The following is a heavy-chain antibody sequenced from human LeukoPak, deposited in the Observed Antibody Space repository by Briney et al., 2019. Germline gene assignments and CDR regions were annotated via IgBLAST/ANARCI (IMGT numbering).Heavy chain of an antibody. CDR2: IKSKTDGGTT. D-gene: IGHD6-13*01. V-gene: IGHV3-15*01. CDR3: TTVTRYSSSWLDY. CDR1: GFTFSNAW. Sequence: GGSLRLSCAASGFTFSNAWMSWVRQAPGKGLERVGRIKSKTDGGTTDYAAPVKGRFTISRDDSKNTLYLQMNSLKTEDTAVYYCTTVTRYSSSWLDYWGQGTLVTVSS. J-gene: IGHJ4*02.